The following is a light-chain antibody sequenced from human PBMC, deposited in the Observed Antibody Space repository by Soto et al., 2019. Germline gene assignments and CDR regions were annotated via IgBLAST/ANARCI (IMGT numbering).Light chain of an antibody. Sequence: QSVLTQPPSASGTPGLRVTMSCSGSRPNIGSNTVNWYQQLAGTAPKVLIYSNDQRPSGVPDRFSGSKSGTSASLAISGLQSEDEADYYCAAWDDSLKVVVFGGGTKVTVL. J-gene: IGLJ2*01. CDR2: SND. CDR3: AAWDDSLKVVV. CDR1: RPNIGSNT. V-gene: IGLV1-44*01.